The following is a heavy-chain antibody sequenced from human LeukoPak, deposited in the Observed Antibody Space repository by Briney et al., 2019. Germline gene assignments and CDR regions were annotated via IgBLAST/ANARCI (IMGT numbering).Heavy chain of an antibody. V-gene: IGHV3-23*01. CDR1: GFTFSSYA. D-gene: IGHD1-26*01. J-gene: IGHJ4*02. Sequence: PGGSLRLSCAASGFTFSSYAMSWVRQAPGKGLEWVSGISGSGGSTYYADSVKGRFTISRDNSRNTLYLQMNSLRAEDTAVYYCAAHGGSYLRFFDSWGQGTLDIVSS. CDR3: AAHGGSYLRFFDS. CDR2: ISGSGGST.